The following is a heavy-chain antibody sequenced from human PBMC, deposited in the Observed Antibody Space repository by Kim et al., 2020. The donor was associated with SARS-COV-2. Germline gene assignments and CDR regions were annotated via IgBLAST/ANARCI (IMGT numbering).Heavy chain of an antibody. CDR3: ARGGARYPTDH. CDR1: GYTFTTYY. V-gene: IGHV1-46*01. CDR2: INPSGDST. D-gene: IGHD3-9*01. Sequence: ASVKVSCKASGYTFTTYYMHWVRQAPGQGLEWMGIINPSGDSTPNAQKFQGRVTMTSDTSTSTVYMELSSLRSDDTAVYYCARGGARYPTDHWGQGSLVTVSS. J-gene: IGHJ4*02.